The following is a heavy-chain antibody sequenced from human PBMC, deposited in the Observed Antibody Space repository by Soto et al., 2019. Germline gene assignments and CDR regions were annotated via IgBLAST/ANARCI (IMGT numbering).Heavy chain of an antibody. CDR2: KYYSGNT. D-gene: IGHD6-6*01. Sequence: SETLSLTCAVSGGSISGFYWSWIRQAPGKELEWLGYKYYSGNTNYNPSLKGRVTMSVDTSKNHFSLLLTSVTAADTAVYYCARGFALAARGMDVWGQGTTVTVSS. J-gene: IGHJ6*02. CDR3: ARGFALAARGMDV. V-gene: IGHV4-59*01. CDR1: GGSISGFY.